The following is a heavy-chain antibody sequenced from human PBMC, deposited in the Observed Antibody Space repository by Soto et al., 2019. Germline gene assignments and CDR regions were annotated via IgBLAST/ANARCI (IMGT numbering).Heavy chain of an antibody. D-gene: IGHD3-22*01. CDR1: GYTFTSYD. J-gene: IGHJ6*02. V-gene: IGHV1-8*01. CDR2: KNPNSGNT. CDR3: ARDMYYYDSSGYLQYYYYYYGMDV. Sequence: ASVKVSCKXSGYTFTSYDINWVRQATGQALEWMGWKNPNSGNTGYAQKFQGRVTMTRNTSISTAYMELSSLRSEDTAVYYCARDMYYYDSSGYLQYYYYYYGMDVWGQGTTVTVSS.